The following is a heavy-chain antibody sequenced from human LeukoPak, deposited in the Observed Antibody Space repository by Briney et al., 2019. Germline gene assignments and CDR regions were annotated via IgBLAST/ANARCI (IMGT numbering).Heavy chain of an antibody. CDR1: GFTFSSYW. CDR2: IKQDGSEK. Sequence: GGSLRLSCAASGFTFSSYWMSWVRQAPGKGLEWVANIKQDGSEKYYVDSVKGRFTISRDNAKNSLYLQMNSLRAEDTAVYYCARVGALRGYQLLKWFDPWGQGTLVTVSS. V-gene: IGHV3-7*01. D-gene: IGHD2-2*01. J-gene: IGHJ5*02. CDR3: ARVGALRGYQLLKWFDP.